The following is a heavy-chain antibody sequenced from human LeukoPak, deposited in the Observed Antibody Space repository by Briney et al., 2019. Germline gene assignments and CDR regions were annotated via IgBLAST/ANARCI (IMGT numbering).Heavy chain of an antibody. D-gene: IGHD3-10*01. CDR2: IKRKSDGGTT. CDR3: TMGLWFGELYLDY. J-gene: IGHJ4*02. CDR1: GFTLSSYA. V-gene: IGHV3-15*01. Sequence: GASLRLSCAASGFTLSSYAMSWVRQAPGKGLEWVGRIKRKSDGGTTDYAAPVKGRFTISRDESTNTLNLQMKSLKNEDTAVYYCTMGLWFGELYLDYWGQGTLVTVSS.